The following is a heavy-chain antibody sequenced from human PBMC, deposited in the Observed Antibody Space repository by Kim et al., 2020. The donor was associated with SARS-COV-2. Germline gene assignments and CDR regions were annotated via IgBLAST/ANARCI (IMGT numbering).Heavy chain of an antibody. CDR3: ARDNGSGGIGAFDI. Sequence: SETLSLTCTVSGGSISSGDYYWSWIRQPPGKGLEWIGYIYYSGSTYYNPSLKSRVTISVDTSKNQFSLKLSSVTAADTAVYYCARDNGSGGIGAFDIWGQGTMVTVSS. J-gene: IGHJ3*02. D-gene: IGHD3-10*01. CDR1: GGSISSGDYY. CDR2: IYYSGST. V-gene: IGHV4-30-4*01.